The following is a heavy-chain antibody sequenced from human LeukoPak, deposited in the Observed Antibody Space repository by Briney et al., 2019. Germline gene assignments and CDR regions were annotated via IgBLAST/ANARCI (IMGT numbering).Heavy chain of an antibody. D-gene: IGHD2-2*01. CDR1: GGSISSYY. J-gene: IGHJ6*02. Sequence: PSETLSLTCTVSGGSISSYYWSWIRQPPGKGLEWIGYIYYSGSTNYNPSLKSRVTISVDTSKNQFSLKLSSVTAADTAVYYCARHRSSSTSRNRMDVWGQGTTVTVSS. V-gene: IGHV4-59*08. CDR2: IYYSGST. CDR3: ARHRSSSTSRNRMDV.